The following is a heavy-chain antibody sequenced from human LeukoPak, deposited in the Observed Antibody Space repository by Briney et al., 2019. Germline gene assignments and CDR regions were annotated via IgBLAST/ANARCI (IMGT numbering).Heavy chain of an antibody. CDR3: ARGRVAAAGTWLSRERGAFDY. CDR2: INHSGST. D-gene: IGHD6-13*01. J-gene: IGHJ4*02. CDR1: GGSFSGYH. V-gene: IGHV4-34*01. Sequence: SETLSLTCAVYGGSFSGYHWIWIRQPPGKGLEGIGEINHSGSTNYNPSLKSRVTISVDTSKNQFSLKLSSVTAEDTAVCYCARGRVAAAGTWLSRERGAFDYWGQGTLVTV.